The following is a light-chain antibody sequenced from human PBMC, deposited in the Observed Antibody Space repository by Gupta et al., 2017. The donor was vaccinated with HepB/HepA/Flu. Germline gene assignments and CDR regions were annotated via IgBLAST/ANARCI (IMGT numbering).Light chain of an antibody. V-gene: IGKV1-27*01. CDR2: PAS. CDR1: QDISNY. Sequence: DIQMTQSPSSLSASVRDRVTITCRASQDISNYLVWYQQKPGRVPKVLLYPASTLRSGVPSRFSGSGSGTDFTLTISSLQPEDFATYYCQYYYSAPRNFGQGTKLEIK. CDR3: QYYYSAPRN. J-gene: IGKJ2*01.